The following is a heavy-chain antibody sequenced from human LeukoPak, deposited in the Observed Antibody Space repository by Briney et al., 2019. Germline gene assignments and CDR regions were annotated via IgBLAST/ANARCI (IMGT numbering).Heavy chain of an antibody. D-gene: IGHD5-18*01. CDR2: ISAYGNT. J-gene: IGHJ4*02. CDR1: GYTFNSYG. Sequence: ASVKVSCKTSGYTFNSYGISWVRQAPGQGLEWMGLISAYGNTNYAQNLQGRVTMTRDTSTSTVYLELSSLRSEDTAVYHCAREAGTAMAPFDYWGQGTLVTVSS. V-gene: IGHV1-18*01. CDR3: AREAGTAMAPFDY.